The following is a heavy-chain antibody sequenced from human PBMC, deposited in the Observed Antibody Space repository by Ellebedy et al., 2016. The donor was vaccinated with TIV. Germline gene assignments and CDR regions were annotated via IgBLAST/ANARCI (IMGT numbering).Heavy chain of an antibody. CDR1: GYMSSSYG. CDR2: VSTYNDHT. D-gene: IGHD6-19*01. J-gene: IGHJ4*02. V-gene: IGHV1-18*04. Sequence: AASVKVSCKGLGYMSSSYGISWVRQAPGQGLEWMGWVSTYNDHTTYAQKFRDRVIMTSDTSTGTAFMELRSLTSDDTAVYYCARDSIGVAVGDLHYFDYWGQGTLVTVSS. CDR3: ARDSIGVAVGDLHYFDY.